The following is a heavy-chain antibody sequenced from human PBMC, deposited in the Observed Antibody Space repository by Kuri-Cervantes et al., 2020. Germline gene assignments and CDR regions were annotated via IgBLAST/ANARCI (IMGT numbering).Heavy chain of an antibody. CDR2: IYSCGST. D-gene: IGHD4-23*01. Sequence: GESLKISCAASGFTFSSYWMSWVRQAPGKGLEWVSVIYSCGSTYYADSVKGRFTISRDNSKNTLYLQMNSLRAEDTAVYYCARLGMTTVVTRAFDIWGQGTVVTVSS. CDR1: GFTFSSYW. V-gene: IGHV3-66*04. CDR3: ARLGMTTVVTRAFDI. J-gene: IGHJ3*02.